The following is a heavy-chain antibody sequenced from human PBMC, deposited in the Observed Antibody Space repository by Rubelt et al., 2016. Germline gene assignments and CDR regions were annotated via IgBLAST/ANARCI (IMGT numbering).Heavy chain of an antibody. V-gene: IGHV3-43*02. D-gene: IGHD4-23*01. CDR1: GFVFDAYA. CDR3: VTDLRWPLRN. CDR2: ISGDGGRT. Sequence: EVKLVESGGGSVQPGGSLRLSCAASGFVFDAYAMHWVRQPPGKGLEWVSLISGDGGRTYYADSVKGRFTISRGSARNSMDLQMNSLRDEDTAVYYCVTDLRWPLRNWGQGTLVTVSS. J-gene: IGHJ1*01.